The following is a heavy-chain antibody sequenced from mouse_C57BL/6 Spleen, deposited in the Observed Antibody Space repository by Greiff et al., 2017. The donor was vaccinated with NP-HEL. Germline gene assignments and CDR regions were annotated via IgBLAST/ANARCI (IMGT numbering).Heavy chain of an antibody. CDR2: INYDGSST. CDR3: ARSAYYSNLYWYFDV. J-gene: IGHJ1*03. Sequence: EVQLQQSEGGLVQPGSSMKLSCTASGFTFSDYYMAWVRQVPEKGLEWVANINYDGSSTYYLDSLKSRFIISRDNAKNILYLQMSSLKSEDTATYYCARSAYYSNLYWYFDVWGTGTTVTVSS. CDR1: GFTFSDYY. V-gene: IGHV5-16*01. D-gene: IGHD2-5*01.